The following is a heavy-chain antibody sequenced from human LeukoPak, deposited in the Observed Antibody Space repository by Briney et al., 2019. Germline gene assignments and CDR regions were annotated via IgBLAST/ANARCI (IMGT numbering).Heavy chain of an antibody. D-gene: IGHD3-22*01. CDR1: GGSISSYY. CDR3: ARGRDDSSGYYKSGYWFDP. J-gene: IGHJ5*02. Sequence: SSETLSLTCTVSGGSISSYYWSWIRQPPGKGLEWIGYIYYSGSTNYNPSLKSRVTISVDTSKNQFSLKLSSVTAADTAVYYCARGRDDSSGYYKSGYWFDPWGQGTLVTVSS. V-gene: IGHV4-59*01. CDR2: IYYSGST.